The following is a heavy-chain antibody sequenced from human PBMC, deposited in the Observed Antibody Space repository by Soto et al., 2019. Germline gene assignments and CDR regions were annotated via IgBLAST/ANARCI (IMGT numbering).Heavy chain of an antibody. D-gene: IGHD3-16*01. CDR3: ARALTSSYGY. Sequence: EVQLVESGGGLVQPGGSLRLSCAASGYTVSSNYMSWVRQAPGKGLEWVSVIWTGGGTEYADSVKGRFSISRDNSKNTLYLQMNSLKVEDTAFYYCARALTSSYGYWGQGTLVTVSS. CDR2: IWTGGGT. V-gene: IGHV3-66*01. CDR1: GYTVSSNY. J-gene: IGHJ4*02.